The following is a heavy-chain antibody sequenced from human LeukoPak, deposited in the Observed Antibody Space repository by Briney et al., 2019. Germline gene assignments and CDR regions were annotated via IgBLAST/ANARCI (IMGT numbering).Heavy chain of an antibody. J-gene: IGHJ4*02. CDR3: ARDPVAAAGTFDY. Sequence: TGGSLRLSCAGSGFTFSSYSMNWVRQAPGKGLEWVSSISSSSSYIYYADSVKGRFTISRDNAKNSLYLQMNSLRAEDTAVYYCARDPVAAAGTFDYWGQGTLDTVSS. V-gene: IGHV3-21*01. CDR1: GFTFSSYS. D-gene: IGHD6-13*01. CDR2: ISSSSSYI.